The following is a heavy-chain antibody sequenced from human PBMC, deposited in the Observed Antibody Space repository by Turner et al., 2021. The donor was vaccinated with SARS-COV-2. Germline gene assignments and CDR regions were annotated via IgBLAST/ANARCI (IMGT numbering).Heavy chain of an antibody. D-gene: IGHD6-13*01. CDR3: ARGSAGGDV. Sequence: QVQLVESGGGVVQPGKFLRRSCAAYGFTFSRYGMHWVRPAPGKGLEWVAVIWYDGSNQYYADTVKGRFTISRDNSKNTLYLQMNSLRSEDAAVYFCARGSAGGDVWGQGTTVTVSS. CDR2: IWYDGSNQ. J-gene: IGHJ6*02. V-gene: IGHV3-33*01. CDR1: GFTFSRYG.